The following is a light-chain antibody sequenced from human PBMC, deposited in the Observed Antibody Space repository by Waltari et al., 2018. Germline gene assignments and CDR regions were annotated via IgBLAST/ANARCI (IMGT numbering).Light chain of an antibody. CDR3: QQYYRPPLT. Sequence: DIVMTQSPDTVAVSLGERATIRCKSSQTVLLTSNNRNHLAWYRQKPGQPPQLLIYWASTRESGVPDRFSGSGSGTDFTLTISSLQAEDVAVYYCQQYYRPPLTFGGGTKVEIK. CDR1: QTVLLTSNNRNH. V-gene: IGKV4-1*01. J-gene: IGKJ4*01. CDR2: WAS.